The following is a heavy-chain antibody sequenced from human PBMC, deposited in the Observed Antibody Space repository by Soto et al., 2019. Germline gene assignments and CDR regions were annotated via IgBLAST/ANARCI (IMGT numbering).Heavy chain of an antibody. V-gene: IGHV3-66*01. J-gene: IGHJ6*04. CDR3: ARDDVLCDGGRCYGVPLDV. CDR2: IQSGGPT. Sequence: EVQLVESGGGLVQPGGSLRLSCAASGFTVSSKYMSWVRLAPGKGLEWVSLIQSGGPTYYADSVKGRFTISRDTSENTVHLQMDSLRAEDTAVYYCARDDVLCDGGRCYGVPLDVWRKGTTVTVSS. D-gene: IGHD2-15*01. CDR1: GFTVSSKY.